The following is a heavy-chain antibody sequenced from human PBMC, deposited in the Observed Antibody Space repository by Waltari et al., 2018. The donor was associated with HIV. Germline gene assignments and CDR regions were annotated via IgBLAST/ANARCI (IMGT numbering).Heavy chain of an antibody. D-gene: IGHD3-16*01. CDR1: GDSISGRSYY. CDR3: GRPLRGGAYDF. Sequence: QVHLQESGPGLVKPSEPLSLTCTVSGDSISGRSYYWGWVRQPPGAGLTWIASIFYSGGTSYNPSLRSRLILSVETYKNQLTLKLASGTAADTAVYYGGRPLRGGAYDFWGQGILVTVSS. CDR2: IFYSGGT. J-gene: IGHJ4*02. V-gene: IGHV4-39*01.